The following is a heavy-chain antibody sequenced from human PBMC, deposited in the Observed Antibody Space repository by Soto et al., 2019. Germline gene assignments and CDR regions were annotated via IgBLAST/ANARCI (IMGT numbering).Heavy chain of an antibody. CDR1: GGSISSGGDY. CDR2: IYYSGST. CDR3: ARATPYYYDGLDV. D-gene: IGHD2-15*01. V-gene: IGHV4-31*03. Sequence: QVQLQESGPGLVKPSQTLSLTCTVSGGSISSGGDYWSWIRQHPGKVLEWIGYIYYSGSTYYNPSLKSRVTLSVDTSKNHFSLKLSSVTAADTAVYYCARATPYYYDGLDVWGQGTTVTVSS. J-gene: IGHJ6*02.